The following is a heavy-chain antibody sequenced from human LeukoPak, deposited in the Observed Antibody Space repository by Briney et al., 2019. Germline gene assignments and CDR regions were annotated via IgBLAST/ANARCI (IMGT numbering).Heavy chain of an antibody. CDR3: AKDPSGYSSGWYINYFDY. Sequence: VGSPRLSSAASGFTPSSHAMSWVRQAPGKGLGWVSIISGSGGGTSYADSVKGRFTISRDNSKYTLYLQMNSLRAEDTAVYYCAKDPSGYSSGWYINYFDYWGQGTLVTVSS. CDR2: ISGSGGGT. D-gene: IGHD6-19*01. J-gene: IGHJ4*02. V-gene: IGHV3-23*01. CDR1: GFTPSSHA.